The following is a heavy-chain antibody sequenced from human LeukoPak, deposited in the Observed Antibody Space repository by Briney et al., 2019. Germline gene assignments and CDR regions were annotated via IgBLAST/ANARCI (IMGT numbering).Heavy chain of an antibody. Sequence: SETLSLTCTVSGGSISSYYWSWIRQPPGKGLEWIGYIYYSGSTNYNPSLKSRVTISVDTSKNQFSLKLSSVTAADTAVYYCAREGHGRYYDSSGYPFDYWGQGTLVTVSS. CDR2: IYYSGST. CDR3: AREGHGRYYDSSGYPFDY. CDR1: GGSISSYY. V-gene: IGHV4-59*12. J-gene: IGHJ4*02. D-gene: IGHD3-22*01.